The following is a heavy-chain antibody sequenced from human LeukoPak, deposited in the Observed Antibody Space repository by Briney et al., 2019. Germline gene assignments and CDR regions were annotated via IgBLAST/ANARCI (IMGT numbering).Heavy chain of an antibody. CDR2: IYSDGRT. J-gene: IGHJ4*02. CDR1: GFTVSTSY. V-gene: IGHV3-53*01. CDR3: ARAYCSGDTCYSVYFVY. D-gene: IGHD2-15*01. Sequence: GGSLRLSCAASGFTVSTSYMNWVRQAPGKGLEWVSVIYSDGRTYYADSGKGRFTISRDNSKNTVYLQMNSLRAEDTAVYYCARAYCSGDTCYSVYFVYWGKGTLVTVSS.